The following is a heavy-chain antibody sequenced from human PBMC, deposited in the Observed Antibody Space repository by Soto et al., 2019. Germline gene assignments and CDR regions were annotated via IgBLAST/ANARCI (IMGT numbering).Heavy chain of an antibody. CDR3: ERGALPTWGTYPLDY. D-gene: IGHD3-16*02. V-gene: IGHV3-7*04. J-gene: IGHJ4*02. CDR1: GFTFTSYW. CDR2: IKQDGGEK. Sequence: EVQLVEAGGGLVQPGGSLRLSCAASGFTFTSYWMTWVRQAPGKGLEWVANIKQDGGEKSYVGSVKGRFTIYRDNAENSLYLQLDSLRAEDAAVYYCERGALPTWGTYPLDYWGQGTLVTVSS.